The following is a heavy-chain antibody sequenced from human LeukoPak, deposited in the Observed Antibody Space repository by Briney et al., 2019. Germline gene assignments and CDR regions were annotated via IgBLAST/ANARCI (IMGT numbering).Heavy chain of an antibody. Sequence: GGSLRLSCAASGFTFSSYWMSWVRQAPEKGLEWVANIKQDGSEKYYVDSVKGRFTISRDNAKNSLYLQMNSLRAEDTAVYYCVQQLVLADGMDVWGQGTTVTVSS. J-gene: IGHJ6*02. CDR1: GFTFSSYW. CDR3: VQQLVLADGMDV. V-gene: IGHV3-7*01. D-gene: IGHD6-13*01. CDR2: IKQDGSEK.